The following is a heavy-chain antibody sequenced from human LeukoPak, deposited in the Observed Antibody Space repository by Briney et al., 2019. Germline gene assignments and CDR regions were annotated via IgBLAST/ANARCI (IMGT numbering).Heavy chain of an antibody. J-gene: IGHJ6*03. CDR2: ISGSGGST. CDR3: AKGTMIVVVTGYYMDV. CDR1: GFTFSSYA. D-gene: IGHD3-22*01. Sequence: GGSMRLSCAASGFTFSSYAMSWVRQAPGKGLEWVSAISGSGGSTYYADSVKGRFTISRDNSKNTLYLQMNSLRAEDTAVYYCAKGTMIVVVTGYYMDVWGKGTTVTVSS. V-gene: IGHV3-23*01.